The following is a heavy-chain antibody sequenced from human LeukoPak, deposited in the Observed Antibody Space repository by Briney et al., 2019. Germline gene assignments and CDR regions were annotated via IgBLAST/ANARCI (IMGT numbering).Heavy chain of an antibody. CDR2: IYPADSDT. CDR1: GYRFTAYW. J-gene: IGHJ6*03. V-gene: IGHV5-51*01. Sequence: GESLKISCEGSGYRFTAYWIAWVRQMPGKGLEWMGTIYPADSDTRYGPSFRGQVLISADRSTNTAYLQWSGLQASDTDTYFCARLSQKAFYYYMDVWGKGTTVAVSS. CDR3: ARLSQKAFYYYMDV.